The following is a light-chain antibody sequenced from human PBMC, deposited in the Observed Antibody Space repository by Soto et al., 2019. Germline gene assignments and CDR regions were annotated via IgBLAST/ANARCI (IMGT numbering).Light chain of an antibody. Sequence: QSVLTQPPSVSAAPGQKVTVSCSGSRSNIGNNAVAWYQHLPGTAPKLLIYDNDKRPSGISDRFSAAKSGTSATLAITGLQTGDEADCYCETWDSSLSAGVFGGGTKLTVL. CDR2: DND. J-gene: IGLJ3*02. V-gene: IGLV1-51*01. CDR1: RSNIGNNA. CDR3: ETWDSSLSAGV.